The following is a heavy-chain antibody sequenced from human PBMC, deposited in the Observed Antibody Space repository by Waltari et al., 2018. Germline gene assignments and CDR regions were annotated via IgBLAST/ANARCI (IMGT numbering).Heavy chain of an antibody. J-gene: IGHJ4*02. D-gene: IGHD3-10*01. CDR3: ARGSFIIINIGFDY. CDR1: GGSFSGYY. V-gene: IGHV4-59*12. CDR2: ISGSSGST. Sequence: QVQLQESGPGLVKPSETLSLTCAVSGGSFSGYYWGWIRQPPGKGLEWIGYISGSSGSTDYNPSLTSRVTISRDTSKNQFSLKLSSVTAADTAVYYCARGSFIIINIGFDYWGQGVLVTVSS.